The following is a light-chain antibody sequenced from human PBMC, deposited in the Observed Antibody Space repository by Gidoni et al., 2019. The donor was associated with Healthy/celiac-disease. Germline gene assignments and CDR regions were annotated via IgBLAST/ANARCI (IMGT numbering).Light chain of an antibody. J-gene: IGKJ1*01. Sequence: DIQMPQSPTPLSASVGDRVTITCRASQGISNYLAWYQQKPGKVPKLLIYAASTLQSGVPSRFSGSGSGTDFTLTISSLQPEDVATYYCQKYNSAPRTFGQGTKVEIK. CDR2: AAS. CDR1: QGISNY. V-gene: IGKV1-27*01. CDR3: QKYNSAPRT.